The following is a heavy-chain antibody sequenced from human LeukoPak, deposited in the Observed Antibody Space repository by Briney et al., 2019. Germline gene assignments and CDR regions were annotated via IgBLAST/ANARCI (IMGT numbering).Heavy chain of an antibody. V-gene: IGHV4-61*02. CDR1: GGSISSGSYY. D-gene: IGHD3-3*01. J-gene: IGHJ5*02. CDR3: ARGFYDFWSGYLNWFDP. CDR2: NYTSGST. Sequence: PSQTLSLTCTVSGGSISSGSYYWSWIRQPAGKGLEGVGRNYTSGSTNYTPSLKSRVTIDVDKTKNQFSLNLSSVTAADTDVWSCARGFYDFWSGYLNWFDPWGQGTLVTVSS.